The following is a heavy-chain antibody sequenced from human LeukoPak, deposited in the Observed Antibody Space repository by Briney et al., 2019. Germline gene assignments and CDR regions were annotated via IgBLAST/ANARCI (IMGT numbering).Heavy chain of an antibody. CDR3: ASDDLRYFDWTGLFHY. Sequence: KPSETLSLTCTVSGGSISSSTYYWGWIRQPPGKGLEWIGNIYYSGTPYYNPSLRSRLTISVDTSKNQFSLKLSSVTAADTAVYYCASDDLRYFDWTGLFHYWGQGTLVTVSS. CDR1: GGSISSSTYY. D-gene: IGHD3-9*01. V-gene: IGHV4-39*01. J-gene: IGHJ4*02. CDR2: IYYSGTP.